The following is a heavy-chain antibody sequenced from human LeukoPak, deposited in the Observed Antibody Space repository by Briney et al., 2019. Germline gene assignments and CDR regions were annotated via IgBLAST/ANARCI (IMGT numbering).Heavy chain of an antibody. CDR2: IDSSGTT. V-gene: IGHV4-39*01. CDR1: GASISRGTYY. J-gene: IGHJ4*02. Sequence: PSETLSLTCTVSGASISRGTYYWGWIRQSPEKGLEWIGSIDSSGTTHYNSSLKSRIIISVDTSKNQVSLNLTSVTFADTAVYYSARHGYIQFWLYWGQGTQVIVSS. CDR3: ARHGYIQFWLY. D-gene: IGHD5-18*01.